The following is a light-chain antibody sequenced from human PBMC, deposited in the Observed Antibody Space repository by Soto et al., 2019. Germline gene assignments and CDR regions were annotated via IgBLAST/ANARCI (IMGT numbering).Light chain of an antibody. Sequence: DVVMTQSPLSLSVTPGETASISCRSSQSLLHSNGNNYLDWYLQRPGQPPQLLIYLRSERASGVPDRCRGSGSRTEFTLEIRRVEAEDVGVYYCMQARRDLTITFGQGTRLEIK. J-gene: IGKJ5*01. CDR3: MQARRDLTIT. CDR2: LRS. V-gene: IGKV2-28*01. CDR1: QSLLHSNGNNY.